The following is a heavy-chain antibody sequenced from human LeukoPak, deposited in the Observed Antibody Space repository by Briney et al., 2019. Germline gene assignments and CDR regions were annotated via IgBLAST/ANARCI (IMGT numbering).Heavy chain of an antibody. D-gene: IGHD2-15*01. J-gene: IGHJ4*02. CDR1: GYTFTGYY. CDR3: ARDRAVVVVAAILSY. CDR2: INPNSGGT. V-gene: IGHV1-2*02. Sequence: GASVKVSCKASGYTFTGYYMHWVRQAPGQGLEWMGWINPNSGGTNYAQKFQGRVTMTRDTSISTAYMELSRLRSDDTAVYYCARDRAVVVVAAILSYWGQGTLVTVSP.